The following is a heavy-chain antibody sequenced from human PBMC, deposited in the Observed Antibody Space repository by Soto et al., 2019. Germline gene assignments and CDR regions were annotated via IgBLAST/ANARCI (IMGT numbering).Heavy chain of an antibody. CDR1: GDNFGDNFTSYW. V-gene: IGHV5-10-1*01. CDR3: STGISCTRYMCPFYPYGLDV. J-gene: IGHJ6*02. CDR2: IAPGDSHT. D-gene: IGHD3-16*02. Sequence: PGESLKISCQASGDNFGDNFTSYWVTWVRQVPGKGLEWMGRIAPGDSHTNYSPSFEGHVTISADKSIRTAYMRWNSLKTSDTAIYYCSTGISCTRYMCPFYPYGLDVWGQGTTVTVS.